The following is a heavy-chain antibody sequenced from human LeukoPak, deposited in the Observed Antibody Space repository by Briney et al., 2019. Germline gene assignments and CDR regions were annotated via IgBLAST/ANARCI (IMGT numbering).Heavy chain of an antibody. Sequence: SETLSLTCTVSGVSISSYYWSWIRQPPGKGLEWIGYIYYSGSTNYNPSLKSRVTISVDTSKNHFSLKLSSVTAADTAVYYCASSAPGYYYYMDVWGKGTTVTVSS. CDR2: IYYSGST. CDR3: ASSAPGYYYYMDV. J-gene: IGHJ6*03. V-gene: IGHV4-59*12. CDR1: GVSISSYY.